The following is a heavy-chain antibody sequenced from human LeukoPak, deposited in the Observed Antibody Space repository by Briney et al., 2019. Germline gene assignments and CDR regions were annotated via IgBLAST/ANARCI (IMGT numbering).Heavy chain of an antibody. Sequence: AAVKVSFKASGYTFTSYGISWVRQDPGQGREWVGWICVYNGNSNYSPKLRGRVTMTTDTSTSTAYMELRSLRSDDTAVYYCARVRIVVVVAATFGDWFDPWGQGTLVTVSS. CDR1: GYTFTSYG. D-gene: IGHD2-15*01. J-gene: IGHJ5*02. CDR3: ARVRIVVVVAATFGDWFDP. CDR2: ICVYNGNS. V-gene: IGHV1-18*01.